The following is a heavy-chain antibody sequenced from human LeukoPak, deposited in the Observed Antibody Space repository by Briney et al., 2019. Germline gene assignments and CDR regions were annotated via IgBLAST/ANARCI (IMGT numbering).Heavy chain of an antibody. CDR1: GFTFSSYG. CDR3: ANLNLYCSGGSCMYNWFDP. Sequence: PGGSLRLSCAASGFTFSSYGMHWVRQAPGKGLEWVAFIRYDGSNKYYAGSVKGRFTISRDNSKNTLYLQMNSLRAEDTAVYYCANLNLYCSGGSCMYNWFDPWGQGTLVTVSS. D-gene: IGHD2-15*01. CDR2: IRYDGSNK. V-gene: IGHV3-30*02. J-gene: IGHJ5*02.